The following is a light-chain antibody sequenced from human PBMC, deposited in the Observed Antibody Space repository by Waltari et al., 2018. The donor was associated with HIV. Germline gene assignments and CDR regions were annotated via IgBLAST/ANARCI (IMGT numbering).Light chain of an antibody. CDR1: VSNIGNNY. CDR2: DDH. CDR3: GTWDSSLDDVL. Sequence: QSVLTQPPSVSAAPGPKFTISCSGSVSNIGNNYVSWYQQVPGTAPKLIIYDDHKRPSGIPDRFSGSKSGTAATLGITGLQTGDEADYYCGTWDSSLDDVLFGGGSKLTVL. J-gene: IGLJ2*01. V-gene: IGLV1-51*01.